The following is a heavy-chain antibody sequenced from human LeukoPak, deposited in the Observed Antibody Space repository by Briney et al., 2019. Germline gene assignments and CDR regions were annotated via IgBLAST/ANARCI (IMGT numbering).Heavy chain of an antibody. D-gene: IGHD2-2*02. J-gene: IGHJ3*02. CDR2: MNPNSGNT. CDR3: ARSEGYIYAFDI. V-gene: IGHV1-8*03. Sequence: ASVKVSCKASGYTFTSYDINWVRQATGQGLEWMGWMNPNSGNTGSAQKFQGRVTITRNTSINTAYMELSSLRSEDTAVYYCARSEGYIYAFDIWGQGTMDTVSS. CDR1: GYTFTSYD.